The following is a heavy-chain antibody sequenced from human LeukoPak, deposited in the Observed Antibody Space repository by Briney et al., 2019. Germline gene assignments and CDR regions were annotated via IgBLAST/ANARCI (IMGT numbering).Heavy chain of an antibody. D-gene: IGHD6-13*01. CDR3: LCSSSWYAGFDP. J-gene: IGHJ5*02. Sequence: SETLSLTCTVSGGFISSTRYFWGWIRQPPGKGLEWIGHILYSGSTSYNPSLKSRVTISVDTSKNQFSLKLSSVTAADTAVYYCLCSSSWYAGFDPWGQGTLVTVSS. CDR2: ILYSGST. CDR1: GGFISSTRYF. V-gene: IGHV4-39*01.